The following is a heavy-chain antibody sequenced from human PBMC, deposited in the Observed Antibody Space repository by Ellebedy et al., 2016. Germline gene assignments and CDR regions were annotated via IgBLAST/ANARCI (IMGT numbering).Heavy chain of an antibody. J-gene: IGHJ4*02. D-gene: IGHD3-22*01. CDR2: ISSSSSTI. CDR1: GFTFSSYS. CDR3: ARDDYYDIFAWDY. V-gene: IGHV3-48*02. Sequence: GESLKISXAASGFTFSSYSMNWVRQAPGKGLEWVSYISSSSSTIYYVDSVKGRFTISRDNAKNSLYLQMNSLRDEDTAVYYCARDDYYDIFAWDYWGQGTLVTVSS.